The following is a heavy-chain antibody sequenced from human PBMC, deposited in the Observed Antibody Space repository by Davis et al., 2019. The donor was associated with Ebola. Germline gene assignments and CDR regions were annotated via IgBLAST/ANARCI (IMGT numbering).Heavy chain of an antibody. CDR1: GYTFTGYY. CDR2: INPNSGYT. CDR3: SRDRVCSGATCYAYFDF. Sequence: AASVTVSCKASGYTFTGYYIHWVRQAPGQGLEWMGWINPNSGYTKYSQKFQGWVTMTRDTPISTVYMELNRLTSDDTAVYYCSRDRVCSGATCYAYFDFWGQGTLVTVSS. J-gene: IGHJ4*02. V-gene: IGHV1-2*04. D-gene: IGHD2-15*01.